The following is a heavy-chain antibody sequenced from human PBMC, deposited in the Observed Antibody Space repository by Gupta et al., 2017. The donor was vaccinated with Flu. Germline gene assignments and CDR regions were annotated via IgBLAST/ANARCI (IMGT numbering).Heavy chain of an antibody. CDR1: GGSISSSSYY. D-gene: IGHD3-10*01. J-gene: IGHJ5*02. Sequence: QLQLQESGPGLVKPSETLSLPCTVSGGSISSSSYYWGWIRQPPGKGLEWIGSIYYSGSTYYNPSLKSRVTISVDTSKNQFSLKLSSVTAADTAVYYCARRIVYPPGSGSYYKGYNWFDPWGQGTLVTVSS. CDR2: IYYSGST. V-gene: IGHV4-39*01. CDR3: ARRIVYPPGSGSYYKGYNWFDP.